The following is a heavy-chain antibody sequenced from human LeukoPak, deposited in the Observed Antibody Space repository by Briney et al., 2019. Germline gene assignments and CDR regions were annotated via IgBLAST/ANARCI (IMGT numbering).Heavy chain of an antibody. D-gene: IGHD3-10*01. V-gene: IGHV1-18*01. CDR1: GFTFVSYG. J-gene: IGHJ6*02. Sequence: ASVKVSCKASGFTFVSYGLTWVRQAPGQGLEWMGWISSNNGKTNHAQRFQGRFTMTTDTSTSTAYTELRSLRSDDSAVYYCARGGTLIRGVNYPMDVWGQGTTVTVSS. CDR3: ARGGTLIRGVNYPMDV. CDR2: ISSNNGKT.